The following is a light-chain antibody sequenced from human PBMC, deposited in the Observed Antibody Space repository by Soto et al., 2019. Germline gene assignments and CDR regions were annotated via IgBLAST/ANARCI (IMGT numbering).Light chain of an antibody. V-gene: IGKV1-27*01. J-gene: IGKJ3*01. CDR1: QGIANY. CDR2: ATS. CDR3: QKYNSAPLFT. Sequence: DIQMTQSPSSLSASVGDRVTITCRASQGIANYLAWYQQKPGKVPKLLIYATSTLQSGVPSRFSGSGSGTDFTLTISSLQPEDVATYYCQKYNSAPLFTFGPGTKVDIK.